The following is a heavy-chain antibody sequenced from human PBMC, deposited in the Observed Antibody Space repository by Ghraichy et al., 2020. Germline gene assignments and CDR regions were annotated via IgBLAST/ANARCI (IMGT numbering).Heavy chain of an antibody. Sequence: GGSLTLSCAASGFTFSSYAMSWVRQAPGKGLEWVSAISDSGIATYYADSVKGRFTISRDNSKNTLYLQMNSLRAEDTALYFCAKDPPKDWGQGSLVTVSS. CDR2: ISDSGIAT. CDR3: AKDPPKD. CDR1: GFTFSSYA. V-gene: IGHV3-23*01. J-gene: IGHJ4*02.